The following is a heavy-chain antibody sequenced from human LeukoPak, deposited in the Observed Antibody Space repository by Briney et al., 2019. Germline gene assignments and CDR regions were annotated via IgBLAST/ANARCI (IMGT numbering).Heavy chain of an antibody. CDR3: ASAASSGYYHFDY. Sequence: PGGSLRLSCAASGFTFSSYAMSWVRQAPGKGLEWVSGISRSGGTTYYADSVKGRFTISRDNSKNTLYLQMNSLRAEDTALYYCASAASSGYYHFDYWGQGALVTVSS. D-gene: IGHD3-22*01. CDR2: ISRSGGTT. V-gene: IGHV3-23*01. CDR1: GFTFSSYA. J-gene: IGHJ4*02.